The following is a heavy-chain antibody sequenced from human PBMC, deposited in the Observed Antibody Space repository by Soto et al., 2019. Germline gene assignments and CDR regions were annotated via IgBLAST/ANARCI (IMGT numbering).Heavy chain of an antibody. V-gene: IGHV1-69*13. CDR1: GCTFSSYA. CDR2: IIPIFGTA. D-gene: IGHD1-26*01. J-gene: IGHJ6*02. Sequence: GASVKVSCKASGCTFSSYAISWVRQAPGQGLEWMGGIIPIFGTANYAQKFQGRVTITADESTSTAYMELSSLRSEDTAVYYCARGSSSGSYYNHYYYYGMDVWGQGTTVTVSS. CDR3: ARGSSSGSYYNHYYYYGMDV.